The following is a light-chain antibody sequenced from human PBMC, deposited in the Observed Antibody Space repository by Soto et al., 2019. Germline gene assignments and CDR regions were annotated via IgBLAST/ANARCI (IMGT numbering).Light chain of an antibody. CDR3: QQNYNSRWT. CDR2: GAS. V-gene: IGKV1-39*01. Sequence: DIQMTQSPSSLSASVGDRVTITCRASLPITTYLNWFQQKPGKATKLLIYGASTLQTGVPSRFNGGGSGTDFTLTISSLQPEDFGTYYCQQNYNSRWTFGQGTEIEI. J-gene: IGKJ1*01. CDR1: LPITTY.